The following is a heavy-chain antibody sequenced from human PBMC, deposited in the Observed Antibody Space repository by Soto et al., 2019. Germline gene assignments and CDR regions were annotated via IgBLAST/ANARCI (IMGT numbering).Heavy chain of an antibody. Sequence: QLQLQESGPGLVKPSETLSLTCTVSGGSISSSSYYWGWIRQPPGKGLEWIGSIYYSGSTYYNPSLKSRVTISVDTSKNQFSLKLSSVTAADTAVYYCARSPPAGTMPPYFDYWGQGTLVTVSS. CDR2: IYYSGST. CDR1: GGSISSSSYY. D-gene: IGHD1-1*01. J-gene: IGHJ4*02. V-gene: IGHV4-39*01. CDR3: ARSPPAGTMPPYFDY.